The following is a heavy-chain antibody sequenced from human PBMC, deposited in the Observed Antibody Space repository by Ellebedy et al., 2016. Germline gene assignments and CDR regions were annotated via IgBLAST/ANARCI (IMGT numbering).Heavy chain of an antibody. CDR2: LSFDGGNT. CDR1: GFPFSSFA. D-gene: IGHD5-12*01. Sequence: GESLKISXSASGFPFSSFAIHWVRQAPGKGLEWVADLSFDGGNTHYSDSVKGRFTISRDTSKNTLYLHMNSLRADDTAVYYCAKGNSGFIKYYFDYWGQGTLVTVSS. V-gene: IGHV3-30*18. J-gene: IGHJ4*02. CDR3: AKGNSGFIKYYFDY.